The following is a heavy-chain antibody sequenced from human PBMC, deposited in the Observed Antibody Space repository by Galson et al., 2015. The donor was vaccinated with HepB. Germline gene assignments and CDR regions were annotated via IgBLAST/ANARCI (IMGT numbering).Heavy chain of an antibody. CDR1: GFTFSSYA. CDR2: ISYDGSNK. CDR3: ARDGTQLAYGSGSYYGFDY. D-gene: IGHD3-10*01. Sequence: SLRLSCAASGFTFSSYAMHWVRQAPGKGLEWVAVISYDGSNKYYADSVKGRFTISRDNSKNTLYLQMNSLRAEDTAVYYCARDGTQLAYGSGSYYGFDYWGQGTLVTVSS. V-gene: IGHV3-30-3*01. J-gene: IGHJ4*02.